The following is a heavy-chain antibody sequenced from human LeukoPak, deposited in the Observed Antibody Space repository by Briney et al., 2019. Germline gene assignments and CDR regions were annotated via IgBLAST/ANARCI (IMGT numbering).Heavy chain of an antibody. D-gene: IGHD2-2*01. V-gene: IGHV3-48*01. CDR1: GFTFCSYS. CDR2: ISSSSSTI. J-gene: IGHJ6*04. Sequence: GSPRLSCAASGFTFCSYSMNLVRQAPGEGVGWGSYISSSSSTIYYAATVKGRFTISRDNAKNSLYLQMNSLRAEDTAVYYCARSGYCSSTSCTDDYYFGMDVCGEGATVTVSS. CDR3: ARSGYCSSTSCTDDYYFGMDV.